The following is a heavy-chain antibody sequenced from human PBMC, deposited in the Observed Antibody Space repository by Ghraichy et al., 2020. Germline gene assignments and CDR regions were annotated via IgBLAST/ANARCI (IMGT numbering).Heavy chain of an antibody. D-gene: IGHD1-26*01. CDR2: IYYSGST. CDR1: GGSISSYY. CDR3: ARTLRIGWELLPLFDY. J-gene: IGHJ4*02. Sequence: SETLSLTCTVSGGSISSYYWSWIRQPPGKGLEWIGYIYYSGSTNYNPSLKSRVTISVDTSKNQFSLKLSSVTAADTAVYYCARTLRIGWELLPLFDYWGQGTLVTVSS. V-gene: IGHV4-59*01.